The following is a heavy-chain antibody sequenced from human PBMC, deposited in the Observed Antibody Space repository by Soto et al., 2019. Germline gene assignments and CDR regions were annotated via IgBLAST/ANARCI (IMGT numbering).Heavy chain of an antibody. Sequence: ELQLVQSGAEVKKPGESLKISCKGSGYSFTNYWIAWVRQMPGKGLECMGIIYPGDSDTRYSPSFQGQVTISADKSISTAYLQWSSLKASDTAMYYCARACGSGTFSDTFDIWGQGTMVTVSS. J-gene: IGHJ3*02. D-gene: IGHD3-10*01. CDR3: ARACGSGTFSDTFDI. CDR2: IYPGDSDT. CDR1: GYSFTNYW. V-gene: IGHV5-51*03.